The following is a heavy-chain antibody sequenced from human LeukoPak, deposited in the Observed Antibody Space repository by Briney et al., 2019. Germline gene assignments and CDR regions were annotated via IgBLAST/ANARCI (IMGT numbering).Heavy chain of an antibody. Sequence: EASVKVSCKASGYTFTSYGISWVRQAPGQGLERMGWISAYNGNTNYAQKLQGRVTMTTDTSTSTAYMELRSLRSDDTAVYYCARDMGIAAAGTCGYWGQGTLVTVSS. CDR2: ISAYNGNT. D-gene: IGHD6-13*01. CDR3: ARDMGIAAAGTCGY. V-gene: IGHV1-18*01. CDR1: GYTFTSYG. J-gene: IGHJ4*02.